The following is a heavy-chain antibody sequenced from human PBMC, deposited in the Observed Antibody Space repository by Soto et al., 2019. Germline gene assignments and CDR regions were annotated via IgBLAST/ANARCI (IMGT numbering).Heavy chain of an antibody. Sequence: EVQLLESGGGLVQPGGSLRLSCAASGFTFSSYAMSWVRQAPGKGLEWVSAISGSSGSTYYADSVKGRFTISRDNSKNTLYLQMNSLRAEDTAVYYCAKIRAARLKVPDCFDYWGQGTLVTVSS. D-gene: IGHD6-6*01. CDR2: ISGSSGST. CDR1: GFTFSSYA. J-gene: IGHJ4*02. V-gene: IGHV3-23*01. CDR3: AKIRAARLKVPDCFDY.